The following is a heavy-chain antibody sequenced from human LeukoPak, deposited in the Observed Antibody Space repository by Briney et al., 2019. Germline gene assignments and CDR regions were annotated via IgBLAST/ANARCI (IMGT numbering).Heavy chain of an antibody. V-gene: IGHV4-39*01. D-gene: IGHD3-10*01. J-gene: IGHJ4*02. CDR2: IYYSGST. Sequence: SETLSLTCTVSGGSISSSSYCWGWIRQPPGKGLEWIGSIYYSGSTYYNPSLKSRVTISVDTSKNQFSLKLSSVTAADTAVYYCTNYYGSGSYYSPPDYWGQGTLVTVSS. CDR3: TNYYGSGSYYSPPDY. CDR1: GGSISSSSYC.